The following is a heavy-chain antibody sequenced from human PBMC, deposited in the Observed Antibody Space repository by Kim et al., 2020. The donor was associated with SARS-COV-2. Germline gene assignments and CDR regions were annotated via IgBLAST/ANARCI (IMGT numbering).Heavy chain of an antibody. V-gene: IGHV4-30-4*01. J-gene: IGHJ4*02. D-gene: IGHD3-3*01. CDR3: ARRQLKRITIFGVVIGVCYFDF. Sequence: SETLSLTCTVSGGSISSGDYYWSWIRQPPGKGLEWIGYIYYSGSTYYNPSLKSRVTISVDTSKNQFSLKLSSVTAADTAVYYCARRQLKRITIFGVVIGVCYFDFWGQGTLVTVSS. CDR1: GGSISSGDYY. CDR2: IYYSGST.